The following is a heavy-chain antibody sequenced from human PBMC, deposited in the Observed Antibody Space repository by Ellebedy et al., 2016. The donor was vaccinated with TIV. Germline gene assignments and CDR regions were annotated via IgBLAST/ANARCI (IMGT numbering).Heavy chain of an antibody. Sequence: SETLSLXXAVYGGSFSDYYWSWIRQPPGKGLEWIGEINHSGTTNYSPSLKSRVSTSVDTSKNQFSLKLYSVTAADTAVYYCARANVFGVLQDYWGQGTLVTVSS. CDR1: GGSFSDYY. CDR3: ARANVFGVLQDY. D-gene: IGHD3-10*02. V-gene: IGHV4-34*01. J-gene: IGHJ4*02. CDR2: INHSGTT.